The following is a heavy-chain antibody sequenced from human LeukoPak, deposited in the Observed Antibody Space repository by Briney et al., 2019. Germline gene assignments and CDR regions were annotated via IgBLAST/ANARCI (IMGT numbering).Heavy chain of an antibody. CDR3: AQRDGYFDY. D-gene: IGHD5-24*01. J-gene: IGHJ4*02. CDR2: INSDGSST. CDR1: GFTFSSYS. Sequence: PGGSLRLSCAASGFTFSSYSMNWVRQAPGKGLEWVSRINSDGSSTSYADSVKGRFTISRDNAKNTLYLQMNSLRAEDTAVYYCAQRDGYFDYWGQGTLVTVSS. V-gene: IGHV3-74*01.